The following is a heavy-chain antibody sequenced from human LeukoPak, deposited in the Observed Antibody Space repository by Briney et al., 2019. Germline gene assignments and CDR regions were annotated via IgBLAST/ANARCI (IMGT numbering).Heavy chain of an antibody. V-gene: IGHV3-21*01. CDR3: AKVDRGDYSSSPVPYYNYYMNV. Sequence: TGGSLRLSCAASGFTSSYYSMNWVRQAPGRGLEWVSCISSSSSLIFYSDSVRGRFTISRDNAKNLLYLHMNGLRVEDTAVYYCAKVDRGDYSSSPVPYYNYYMNVWGKGTTVTVSS. CDR2: ISSSSSLI. J-gene: IGHJ6*03. CDR1: GFTSSYYS. D-gene: IGHD6-13*01.